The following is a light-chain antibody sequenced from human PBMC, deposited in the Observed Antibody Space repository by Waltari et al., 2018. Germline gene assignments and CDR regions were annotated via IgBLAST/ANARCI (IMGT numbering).Light chain of an antibody. V-gene: IGLV2-14*03. Sequence: QSALTQPASVSGSPGQSITISCPGTPSDVGAYNYVPWYQQHPGKAPRLMIFDVSNRPSGVSNRFSGSKSGNTASLTISGLQAEDEADYYCNSYTSSSTLLFGGGTRLTVL. CDR1: PSDVGAYNY. CDR3: NSYTSSSTLL. J-gene: IGLJ2*01. CDR2: DVS.